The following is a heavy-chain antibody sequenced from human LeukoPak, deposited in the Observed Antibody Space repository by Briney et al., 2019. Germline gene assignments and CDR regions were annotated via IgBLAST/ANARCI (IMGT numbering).Heavy chain of an antibody. V-gene: IGHV4-59*02. D-gene: IGHD4-23*01. J-gene: IGHJ2*01. CDR1: GGSVSSYY. CDR3: ARGSRTVVTPAGWYFDL. CDR2: IFYGGTT. Sequence: SETLSLTCSVSGGSVSSYYWSWIRQSPERGLEWIGFIFYGGTTIYNPTLKSRVTISLDASKNQFSLKLSSVTAADTAVYYCARGSRTVVTPAGWYFDLWGRGTLVTVSS.